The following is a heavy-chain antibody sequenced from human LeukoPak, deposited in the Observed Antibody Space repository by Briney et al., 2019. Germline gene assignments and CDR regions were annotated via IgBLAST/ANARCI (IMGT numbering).Heavy chain of an antibody. D-gene: IGHD6-19*01. J-gene: IGHJ3*02. CDR2: ISSSGGTI. CDR1: GFTFSSYS. Sequence: PGGSLRLSCAASGFTFSSYSMNWVRQAPGKGLEWVSYISSSGGTIYYADSVKGRFTISRDNAKNSLYLQMNSLRAEDTAVYYCAGYSSGWFGAFDIWGQGTMVTVSS. V-gene: IGHV3-48*04. CDR3: AGYSSGWFGAFDI.